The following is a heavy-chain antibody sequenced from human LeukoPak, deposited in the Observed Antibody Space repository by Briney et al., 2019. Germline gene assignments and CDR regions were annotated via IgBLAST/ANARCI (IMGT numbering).Heavy chain of an antibody. CDR2: IRNDGSNS. CDR3: AKDRSYYDSGGFRNFDY. V-gene: IGHV3-30*02. J-gene: IGHJ4*02. CDR1: ALTFNSCG. Sequence: PGGSLRLSCAASALTFNSCGMHWVRQAPGKRLEWVAFIRNDGSNSYYADSVKGRFTISRDDSKNTLYLQMNSLRPEDTAVYYCAKDRSYYDSGGFRNFDYWGQGTLVTVSS. D-gene: IGHD3-22*01.